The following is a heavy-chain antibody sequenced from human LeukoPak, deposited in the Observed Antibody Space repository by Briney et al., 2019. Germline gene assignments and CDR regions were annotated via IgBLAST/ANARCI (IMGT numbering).Heavy chain of an antibody. V-gene: IGHV3-7*01. Sequence: GGSLRLSCAASGFTFSNYWMNWVRQAPGKGLEWVANIKQDGSDKYYVDSVKGRFTISRDNATNSLYLQMNSLRAEDTAVYYCAREKGNYDGYYNYYMDVWVKGTTVTVSS. J-gene: IGHJ6*03. D-gene: IGHD4-11*01. CDR2: IKQDGSDK. CDR3: AREKGNYDGYYNYYMDV. CDR1: GFTFSNYW.